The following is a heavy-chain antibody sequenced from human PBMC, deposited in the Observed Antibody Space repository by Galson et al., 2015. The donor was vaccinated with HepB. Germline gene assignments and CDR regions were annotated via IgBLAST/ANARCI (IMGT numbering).Heavy chain of an antibody. CDR1: GFTFSDYY. D-gene: IGHD2-2*01. V-gene: IGHV3-11*01. J-gene: IGHJ6*04. Sequence: SLRLSCAAAGFTFSDYYMTWIRQSPGTGLEWVSYISSSLVTIYYADSVRGRFTISRDNAKNSLYLHMNSLRAEDTAIYYCARAGTSASIINYQYQMDVWGKGTTVTVSS. CDR2: ISSSLVTI. CDR3: ARAGTSASIINYQYQMDV.